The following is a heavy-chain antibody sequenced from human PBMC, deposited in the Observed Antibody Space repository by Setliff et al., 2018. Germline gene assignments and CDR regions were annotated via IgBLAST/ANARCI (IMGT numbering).Heavy chain of an antibody. D-gene: IGHD3-10*01. CDR2: IHASGST. CDR1: GGSISSGDHY. J-gene: IGHJ5*02. CDR3: ARSGDYGSGRLSP. V-gene: IGHV4-61*02. Sequence: TSETLSLTCTVSGGSISSGDHYWSWIRQPAGKGLEWIGRIHASGSTNYNPSLKSRVTISVDTSKNQFSLKLTSVTAADTAVYYCARSGDYGSGRLSPWGQGTLVTAPQ.